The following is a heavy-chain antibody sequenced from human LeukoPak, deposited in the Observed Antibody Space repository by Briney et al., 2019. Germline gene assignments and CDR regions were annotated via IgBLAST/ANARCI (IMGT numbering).Heavy chain of an antibody. Sequence: NSSETLSLTCAVYGGSFSGYYWSWIRQPPGKGPEWIGEINHSGSTNYNPSLKSRVTISVDTSKNQFSLKLSSVTAADTAVYYCARGGPYYYDSPEFNDYWGQGTLVTVSS. CDR1: GGSFSGYY. D-gene: IGHD3-22*01. CDR2: INHSGST. V-gene: IGHV4-34*01. CDR3: ARGGPYYYDSPEFNDY. J-gene: IGHJ4*02.